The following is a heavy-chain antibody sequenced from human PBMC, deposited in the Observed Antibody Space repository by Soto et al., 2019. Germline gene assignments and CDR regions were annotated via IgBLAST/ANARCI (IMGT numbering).Heavy chain of an antibody. CDR1: GGSISSGGYY. CDR3: AREPTFGGVIGYDY. D-gene: IGHD3-16*02. J-gene: IGHJ4*02. V-gene: IGHV4-31*03. CDR2: IYYSGST. Sequence: QVQLQESGPGLVKPSQTLSLTCTVSGGSISSGGYYWSWIRQHPGKGLEWIGYIYYSGSTYYNPSLKRRVTISVDTSKNQFSLKLSSVTAADTAVYYCAREPTFGGVIGYDYWGQGTLVTVSS.